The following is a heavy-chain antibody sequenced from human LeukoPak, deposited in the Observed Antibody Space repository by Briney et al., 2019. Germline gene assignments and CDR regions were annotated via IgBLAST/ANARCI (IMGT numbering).Heavy chain of an antibody. CDR3: ARNAGDY. J-gene: IGHJ4*02. V-gene: IGHV4-4*07. D-gene: IGHD1-1*01. Sequence: PSETLSLTCTVSGGSTSDFYWSWIRQPAGKGLEWIGRIYISGNTNYNPSLKSRVTMSLDTSKNHFSLRLRSVTAADTAVYYCARNAGDYWGQGTLVTVSS. CDR2: IYISGNT. CDR1: GGSTSDFY.